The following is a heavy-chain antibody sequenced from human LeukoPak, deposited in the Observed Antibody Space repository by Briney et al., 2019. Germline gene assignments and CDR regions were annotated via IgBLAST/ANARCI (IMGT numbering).Heavy chain of an antibody. V-gene: IGHV3-21*01. CDR1: GFTFSSYS. Sequence: PGGSLRLSCASSGFTFSSYSMNWVRQAPGKGLEWVASISSNSAYLYYADSLKGRFTISRDNTKNSLSLQMNSLRAEDTAVYYCAREGLRMAASNLDAFDIWGQGTMVTVSS. CDR3: AREGLRMAASNLDAFDI. CDR2: ISSNSAYL. D-gene: IGHD5-24*01. J-gene: IGHJ3*02.